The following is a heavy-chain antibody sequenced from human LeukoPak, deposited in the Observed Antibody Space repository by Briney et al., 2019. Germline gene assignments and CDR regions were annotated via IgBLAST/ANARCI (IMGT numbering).Heavy chain of an antibody. D-gene: IGHD2/OR15-2a*01. J-gene: IGHJ4*02. CDR1: GFTFSSFN. V-gene: IGHV3-21*03. CDR3: ARDFYDGFALDY. Sequence: GGSLRLSCAASGFTFSSFNLNWVRQTPGKGLEWVSSITSSGSYIYYTDSVKGRFTISRDNARNSLYLQMDNLRAEDTGVYYCARDFYDGFALDYWGQGTLVTVSS. CDR2: ITSSGSYI.